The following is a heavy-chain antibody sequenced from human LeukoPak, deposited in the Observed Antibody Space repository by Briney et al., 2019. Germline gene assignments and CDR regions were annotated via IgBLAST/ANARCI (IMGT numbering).Heavy chain of an antibody. CDR3: AREVSNDYSNYWFDP. D-gene: IGHD4-11*01. CDR1: GYTFTGYY. V-gene: IGHV1-2*02. CDR2: INTNSGGT. Sequence: ASVKVSCKASGYTFTGYYMHWVRQAPGQGLEWMGWINTNSGGTNYAQKFQGRVTMTRDTSISTAYMELRMLRSDDTAVYYCAREVSNDYSNYWFDPWGQGTMVTVSS. J-gene: IGHJ5*02.